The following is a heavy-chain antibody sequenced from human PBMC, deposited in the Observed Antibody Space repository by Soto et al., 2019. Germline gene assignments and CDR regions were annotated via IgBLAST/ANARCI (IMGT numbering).Heavy chain of an antibody. CDR1: GFTFSSYS. CDR2: ISSSSSYI. CDR3: ARGLWSGYYPAGIDY. D-gene: IGHD3-3*01. Sequence: GGSLRLSCAASGFTFSSYSMNWVRQAPGKGLEWVSSISSSSSYIYYADSVKGRFTISRDNAKNSLYLQMNSLRAEDTAVYYCARGLWSGYYPAGIDYWGQGTLVTVSS. J-gene: IGHJ4*02. V-gene: IGHV3-21*01.